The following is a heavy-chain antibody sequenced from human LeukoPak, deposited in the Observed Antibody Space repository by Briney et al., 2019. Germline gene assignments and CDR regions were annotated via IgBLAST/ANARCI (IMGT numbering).Heavy chain of an antibody. CDR3: ARGVGTGTYRGHYFDY. CDR2: INHSGST. CDR1: GGSFSGYY. J-gene: IGHJ4*02. Sequence: TSETLSLTCAVYGGSFSGYYWSWIRQPPGKGLEWIGEINHSGSTNYNPYLKSRVTISVDTSKNQFSLKLSSVTAADTAVYYCARGVGTGTYRGHYFDYWGQGTLVTVCS. V-gene: IGHV4-34*01. D-gene: IGHD1-1*01.